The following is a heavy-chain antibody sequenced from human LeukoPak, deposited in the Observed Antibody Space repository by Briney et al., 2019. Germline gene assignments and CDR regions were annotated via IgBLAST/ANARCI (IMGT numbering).Heavy chain of an antibody. CDR2: ISYDGSNK. D-gene: IGHD6-13*01. CDR1: GFTFSSYA. CDR3: ARDLGSSSWYICGYC. V-gene: IGHV3-30*04. Sequence: GGSLRLSCAASGFTFSSYAMHWVRQAPGKGLEWVAVISYDGSNKYYADSVKGRFTISRDNSKNTLYLQMNSLRAEDTAVYYCARDLGSSSWYICGYCWGQGTLVTVSS. J-gene: IGHJ4*02.